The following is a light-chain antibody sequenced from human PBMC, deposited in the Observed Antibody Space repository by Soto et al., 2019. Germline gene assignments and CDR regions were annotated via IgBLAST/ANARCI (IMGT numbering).Light chain of an antibody. V-gene: IGKV3-11*01. CDR2: DAS. CDR1: QSVSSY. Sequence: EIVLTQSPATLSLPPGERATLSCRASQSVSSYLAWYQQKPGQAPRLLIYDASNRATGIPDRFSGSGSGTDFSLTIRRLEPDDFAVYYCQKYGNFWTFGQGTKVDI. CDR3: QKYGNFWT. J-gene: IGKJ1*01.